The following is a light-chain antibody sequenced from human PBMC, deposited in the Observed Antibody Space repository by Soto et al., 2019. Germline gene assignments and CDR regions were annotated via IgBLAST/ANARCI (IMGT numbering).Light chain of an antibody. CDR3: CSYAGRYTYV. V-gene: IGLV2-11*01. Sequence: QSALTQPRSVSGSPGQSVTISCTGTSSDVGGYNYVSWYQQYPGKAPKLMIYDVSQRPSGVPDRFSGSKSGNTASLTISGLQAEDEADYYCCSYAGRYTYVFGSGTKLTVL. CDR2: DVS. CDR1: SSDVGGYNY. J-gene: IGLJ1*01.